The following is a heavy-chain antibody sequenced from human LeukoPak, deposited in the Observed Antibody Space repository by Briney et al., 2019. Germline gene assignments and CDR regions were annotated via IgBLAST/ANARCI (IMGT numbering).Heavy chain of an antibody. D-gene: IGHD4-17*01. Sequence: PGGSLRLSCAASGFTFSSYAMHWVRQAPGEGLEWVAVISYDGSNKYYADSVKGRFTISRDNSKNTLYLQMNSLRAEDTAVYYCARDGDYGDYGYFDYWGQGTLVTVSS. V-gene: IGHV3-30*04. CDR1: GFTFSSYA. CDR3: ARDGDYGDYGYFDY. J-gene: IGHJ4*02. CDR2: ISYDGSNK.